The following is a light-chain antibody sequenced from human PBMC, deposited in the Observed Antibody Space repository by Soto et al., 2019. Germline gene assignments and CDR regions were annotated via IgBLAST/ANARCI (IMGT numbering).Light chain of an antibody. V-gene: IGKV1-5*03. CDR2: KAS. CDR3: QQYNSYPWT. CDR1: QSISSW. Sequence: DIQMTQSPSTLSASVGDRVTITCRASQSISSWLAWYQQKPGKAPKLLIYKASSLESGVPSRFSGSGSGKEFTLTISSLQPDDFATYYCQQYNSYPWTFGQGTKVEI. J-gene: IGKJ1*01.